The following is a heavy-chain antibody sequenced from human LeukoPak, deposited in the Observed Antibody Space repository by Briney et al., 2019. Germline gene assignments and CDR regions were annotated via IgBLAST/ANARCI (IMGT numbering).Heavy chain of an antibody. CDR2: INPNSGGT. CDR1: GYTFTGYY. V-gene: IGHV1-2*02. CDR3: ARERTLTSCYDY. J-gene: IGHJ4*02. Sequence: ASVKVSCKASGYTFTGYYMRWVRQAPGQGLEWMGWINPNSGGTNYAQKFQGRVTMTRDTSISTAYMELSRLRSDDTAVYYRARERTLTSCYDYWGQGTLVTVSS. D-gene: IGHD2-15*01.